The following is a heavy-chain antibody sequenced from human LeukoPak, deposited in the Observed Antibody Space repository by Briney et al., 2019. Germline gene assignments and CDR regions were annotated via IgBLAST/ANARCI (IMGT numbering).Heavy chain of an antibody. CDR2: IIPIFGTA. D-gene: IGHD3-3*01. V-gene: IGHV1-69*05. Sequence: SVKVSCKASGGTFSSYAISWVRQAPGQGLDWMGGIIPIFGTANYAQKFQGRVTITTDESTSTAYMELSSLRSEDTAVYYCARDALDFWSGYHDYWGQGTLVTVSS. CDR3: ARDALDFWSGYHDY. CDR1: GGTFSSYA. J-gene: IGHJ4*02.